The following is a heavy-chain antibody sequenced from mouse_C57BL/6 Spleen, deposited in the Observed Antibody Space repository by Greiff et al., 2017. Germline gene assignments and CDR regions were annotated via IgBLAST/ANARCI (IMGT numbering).Heavy chain of an antibody. J-gene: IGHJ1*03. CDR3: ARFSHGSSYWYFDV. CDR2: IYPGDGDT. Sequence: VKVVESGPELVKPGASVKISCKASGYAFSSSWMNWVKQRPGKGLEWIGRIYPGDGDTNYNGKFKGKATLTADKSSSTAYMQLSSLTSEDSAVYFCARFSHGSSYWYFDVWGTGTTVTVSS. V-gene: IGHV1-82*01. CDR1: GYAFSSSW. D-gene: IGHD1-1*01.